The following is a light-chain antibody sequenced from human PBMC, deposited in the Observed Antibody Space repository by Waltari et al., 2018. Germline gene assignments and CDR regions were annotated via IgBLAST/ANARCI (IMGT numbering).Light chain of an antibody. CDR2: EDT. CDR3: YSSDSTGLRV. Sequence: SYELTQPPSVSVSPGQTARITCSGHELPRKYAYWFQQKSGQAPRLVIYEDTKRPSGIPERFSGSSSGTVATLTITGAQVDDEADYYCYSSDSTGLRVFGGGTTDVVL. CDR1: ELPRKY. J-gene: IGLJ1*01. V-gene: IGLV3-10*01.